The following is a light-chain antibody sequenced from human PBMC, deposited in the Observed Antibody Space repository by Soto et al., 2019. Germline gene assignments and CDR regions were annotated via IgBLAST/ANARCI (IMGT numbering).Light chain of an antibody. J-gene: IGLJ1*01. Sequence: QSVLTQPPSASGTPGQRVNISCSGSSSNIGSNYVYWYRQFPGTAPKLLIQRNNQRPSGVPARFSGSKSGTSASLAISGLRSEDEADYFCKSYAGSNTYVFGSGTKVTVL. CDR2: RNN. V-gene: IGLV1-47*01. CDR3: KSYAGSNTYV. CDR1: SSNIGSNY.